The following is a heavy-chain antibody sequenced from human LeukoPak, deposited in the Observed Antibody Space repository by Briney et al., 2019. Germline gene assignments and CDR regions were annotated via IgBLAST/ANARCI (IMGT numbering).Heavy chain of an antibody. Sequence: PGGSLRLSCAASGFTFSSYAMHWVRQAPGKGLEYVSAISSNGGSTYYANSVKGRFTISRDNSKNTLCLQMGSLRAEDMAVYYCARDGDILTGSSYYYYYYMDVWGKGTTVTVSS. J-gene: IGHJ6*03. CDR2: ISSNGGST. CDR3: ARDGDILTGSSYYYYYYMDV. D-gene: IGHD3-9*01. V-gene: IGHV3-64*01. CDR1: GFTFSSYA.